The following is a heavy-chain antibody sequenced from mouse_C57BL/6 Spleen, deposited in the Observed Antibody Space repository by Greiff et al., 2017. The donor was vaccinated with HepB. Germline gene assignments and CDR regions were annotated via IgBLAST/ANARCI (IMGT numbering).Heavy chain of an antibody. Sequence: EVQLQQSGPELVKPGASVKISCKASGYTFTDYYMNWVKQSHGKSLEWIGDINPNNGGTSYNQKFKGKATLTVDKSSSTAYMKLRSLTSEDSAVYYCARWALRPFDYWGQGTTLTVSS. CDR2: INPNNGGT. CDR3: ARWALRPFDY. D-gene: IGHD3-2*02. V-gene: IGHV1-26*01. J-gene: IGHJ2*01. CDR1: GYTFTDYY.